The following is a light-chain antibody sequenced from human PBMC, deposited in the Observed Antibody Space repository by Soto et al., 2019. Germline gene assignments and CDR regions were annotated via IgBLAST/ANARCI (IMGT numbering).Light chain of an antibody. CDR1: QSVSSNY. Sequence: EIVLTHSPGTLSLSPGERATLSSRASQSVSSNYLAWYQQKPGQAPRLLIYDTSSRASDIPDRFSGSGSGTDFTLTISRLEPEDFAVYFCQQYGSSPTFGQGTKVDIK. V-gene: IGKV3-20*01. CDR3: QQYGSSPT. J-gene: IGKJ1*01. CDR2: DTS.